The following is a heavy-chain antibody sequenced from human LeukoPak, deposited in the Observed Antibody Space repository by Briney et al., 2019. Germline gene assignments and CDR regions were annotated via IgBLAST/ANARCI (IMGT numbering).Heavy chain of an antibody. CDR3: ARGPGTTFGLDY. Sequence: EASVTVSCKASGGTFSSYAISWMRQAPGQGLEWMGGIIPIFGTTNYAQKFQGRVTITADESTSPAYMELSSLRSEDTAVYYCARGPGTTFGLDYWGQGTLVTVSS. CDR2: IIPIFGTT. J-gene: IGHJ4*02. D-gene: IGHD1-1*01. V-gene: IGHV1-69*13. CDR1: GGTFSSYA.